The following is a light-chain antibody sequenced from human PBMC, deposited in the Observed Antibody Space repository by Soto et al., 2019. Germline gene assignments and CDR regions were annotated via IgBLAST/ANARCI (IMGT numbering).Light chain of an antibody. J-gene: IGKJ4*01. V-gene: IGKV3-15*01. CDR1: HTIRND. CDR2: GAS. Sequence: EVVMTQSPATVSVSPGEGVTLSCRASHTIRNDLAWYQQKPGQAPRLLIYGASTRATGVPARFSGGGSGTEFTLTISSLQSEDFAFYYCQQNNKWPPVTFGGGTKVDIK. CDR3: QQNNKWPPVT.